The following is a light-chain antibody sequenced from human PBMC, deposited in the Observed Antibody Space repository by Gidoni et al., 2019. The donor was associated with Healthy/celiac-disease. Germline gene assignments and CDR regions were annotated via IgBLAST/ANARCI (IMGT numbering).Light chain of an antibody. CDR2: YDS. J-gene: IGLJ2*01. CDR1: NIGSKS. CDR3: QVWDSSSDHHVV. Sequence: SYVLTQPPSVSVALGKTARITCGGNNIGSKSVHWYQQKPGQAPVLVIYYDSDRPSGIPERFSGSNSGNTATLTISRVEAGDEADYYRQVWDSSSDHHVVFGGGTKLTVL. V-gene: IGLV3-21*04.